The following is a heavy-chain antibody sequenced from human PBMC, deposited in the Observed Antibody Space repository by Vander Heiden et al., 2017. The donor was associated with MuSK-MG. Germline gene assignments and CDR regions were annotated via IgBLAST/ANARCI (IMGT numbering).Heavy chain of an antibody. V-gene: IGHV1-69*01. J-gene: IGHJ4*02. CDR1: GGTFSSYA. CDR2: IIPIFGTA. Sequence: QVQLVQSGAEVKKPGSSVKVSCKASGGTFSSYAISWVRQAPGQGLEWMGGIIPIFGTANYAQKVQGRVTITADESTSTAYMELRRMRSEDTAVYYSARDGWNSGRYYFDYWGQGTLVTVYS. CDR3: ARDGWNSGRYYFDY. D-gene: IGHD1-26*01.